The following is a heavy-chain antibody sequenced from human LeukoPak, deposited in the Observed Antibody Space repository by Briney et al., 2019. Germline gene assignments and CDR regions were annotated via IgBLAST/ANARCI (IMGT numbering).Heavy chain of an antibody. Sequence: GGSLRLSCAASGFTFSSYWMNWVRQAPGKGLEWVASIDQDGSEKYYLDSVKGRFTISRDNAKNSLYLQMNSLRDEDTAVYSCARDGVRDGLYFDRWGQGTLVTVSS. CDR1: GFTFSSYW. J-gene: IGHJ4*02. CDR3: ARDGVRDGLYFDR. CDR2: IDQDGSEK. D-gene: IGHD5-24*01. V-gene: IGHV3-7*01.